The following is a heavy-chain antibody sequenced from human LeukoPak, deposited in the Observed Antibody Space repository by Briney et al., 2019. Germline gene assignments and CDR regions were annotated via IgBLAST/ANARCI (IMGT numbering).Heavy chain of an antibody. CDR1: GGTFSSYA. D-gene: IGHD3-22*01. CDR2: IIPIFGTA. J-gene: IGHJ3*02. Sequence: SVKVSCKASGGTFSSYAISWVRQAPGQGLEWMGGIIPIFGTANYAQKFQGRVTITADESTSTAYMELSRLRSDDTAVYYCARDPYDSTAFDIWGQGTMVTVSS. CDR3: ARDPYDSTAFDI. V-gene: IGHV1-69*13.